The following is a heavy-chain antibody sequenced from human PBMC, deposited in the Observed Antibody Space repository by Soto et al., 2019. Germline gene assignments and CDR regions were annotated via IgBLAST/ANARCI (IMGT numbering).Heavy chain of an antibody. D-gene: IGHD6-13*01. V-gene: IGHV3-53*01. CDR1: GFSVSSNY. J-gene: IGHJ5*02. Sequence: GGSLRLSCAASGFSVSSNYMSWVRQAPGTGLEWVSVMYSGGSTYYADSVKGRFTISRDNSKNTLYLKMNSLRAEDTAMYYCARSPYSSNWYPWFDPWGQGTLLTVSS. CDR2: MYSGGST. CDR3: ARSPYSSNWYPWFDP.